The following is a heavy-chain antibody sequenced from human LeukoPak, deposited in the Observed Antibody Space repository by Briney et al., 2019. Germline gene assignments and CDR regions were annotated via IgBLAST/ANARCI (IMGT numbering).Heavy chain of an antibody. CDR1: GFTFSSYA. J-gene: IGHJ4*02. V-gene: IGHV3-30-3*01. CDR3: ARDIDF. Sequence: GGSLRLSCAASGFTFSSYAMHWVRQAPGKGLEWVAVISYDGSNKYYADSVKGRFTISRDNSKNTLYLQMNSLRAEDTAVYYCARDIDFWGQGTLVTVSS. CDR2: ISYDGSNK.